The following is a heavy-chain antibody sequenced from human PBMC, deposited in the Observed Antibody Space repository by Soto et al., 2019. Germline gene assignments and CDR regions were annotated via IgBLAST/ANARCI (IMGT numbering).Heavy chain of an antibody. CDR2: MNPNSGNT. V-gene: IGHV1-8*02. J-gene: IGHJ5*01. D-gene: IGHD3-10*01. CDR3: TRAYGAETFDF. CDR1: GYTFNNYD. Sequence: ASVKVSCKASGYTFNNYDIHWVRQAPGHGLEWMGWMNPNSGNTGYAQNFRGRVTTTQNTAIGTAYMELSSLRSDDTAAYYCTRAYGAETFDFWGQGTRVTV.